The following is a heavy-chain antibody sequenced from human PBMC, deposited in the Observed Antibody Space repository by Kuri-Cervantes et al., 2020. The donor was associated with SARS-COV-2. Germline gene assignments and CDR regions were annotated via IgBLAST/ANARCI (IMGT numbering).Heavy chain of an antibody. CDR2: IGTAGDT. Sequence: GESLKISCAAFGFTFSSYDMHWVRQATGKGLEWVSAIGTAGDTYYPGSVKGRFTISRDNAKNSLYLQMNSLRAEDTAVYYCAREATIAVAGSLDYWGQGTLVTVSS. CDR3: AREATIAVAGSLDY. J-gene: IGHJ4*02. D-gene: IGHD6-19*01. CDR1: GFTFSSYD. V-gene: IGHV3-13*01.